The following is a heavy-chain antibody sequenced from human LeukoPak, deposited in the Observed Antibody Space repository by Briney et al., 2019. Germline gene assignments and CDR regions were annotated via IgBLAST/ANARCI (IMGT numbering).Heavy chain of an antibody. V-gene: IGHV3-23*01. CDR2: ISGSGGST. CDR1: GFTFSSYA. Sequence: GGSLRLSCAASGFTFSSYAMSWVRQAPGKGLEWGSAISGSGGSTYYADSVKGRFTISRDNSKNSLYLQMNSLRSEDTAVYYCARDRGLGMDVWGKGTTVTVSS. CDR3: ARDRGLGMDV. J-gene: IGHJ6*03. D-gene: IGHD3-10*01.